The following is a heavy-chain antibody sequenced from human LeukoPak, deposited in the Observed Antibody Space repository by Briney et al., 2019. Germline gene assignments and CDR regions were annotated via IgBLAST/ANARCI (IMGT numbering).Heavy chain of an antibody. J-gene: IGHJ4*02. Sequence: GGSLRLSCAGSGFTFSSSWMHWVRQVPGKGPVWVSRINTDGSTIDYADSVKGRFTISRDNAKNTLYLQMNSLRAEDTAVYYCAKTEGSGSQPPLFDYWGQGTLVTVSS. D-gene: IGHD1-26*01. CDR1: GFTFSSSW. V-gene: IGHV3-74*01. CDR2: INTDGSTI. CDR3: AKTEGSGSQPPLFDY.